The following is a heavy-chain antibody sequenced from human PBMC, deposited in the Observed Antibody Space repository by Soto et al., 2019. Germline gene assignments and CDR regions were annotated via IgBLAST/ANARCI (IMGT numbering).Heavy chain of an antibody. CDR2: INPSGGST. V-gene: IGHV1-46*01. CDR1: GYTFTSYY. Sequence: ASVKVSCKASGYTFTSYYMHWVRQAPGQGLEWMGIINPSGGSTSYAQKFQGRVTMTRDTSTSTVYMELSSLRSEDTAVYYCARGGVTGTTGGGYYYYGMDVWGQGTTVTVSS. D-gene: IGHD1-7*01. J-gene: IGHJ6*02. CDR3: ARGGVTGTTGGGYYYYGMDV.